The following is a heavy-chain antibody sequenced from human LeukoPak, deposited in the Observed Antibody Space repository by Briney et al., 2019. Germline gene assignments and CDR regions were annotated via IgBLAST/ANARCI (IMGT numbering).Heavy chain of an antibody. V-gene: IGHV3-21*01. CDR2: IKRSSSQI. J-gene: IGHJ4*02. D-gene: IGHD2-2*01. CDR3: ARVGTSPPLFVIYY. CDR1: GFTLSTYR. Sequence: PGGSLRLSCAASGFTLSTYRMNSVRQAPGKGLGLVSSIKRSSSQINYAASVKDRFPISRDNAKTSLYLQMNSLGAEDTAVYYCARVGTSPPLFVIYYCGQGTLVTASS.